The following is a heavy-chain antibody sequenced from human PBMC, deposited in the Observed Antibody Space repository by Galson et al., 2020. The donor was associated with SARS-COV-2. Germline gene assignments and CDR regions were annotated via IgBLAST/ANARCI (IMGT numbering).Heavy chain of an antibody. CDR2: IYNSGIT. Sequence: SETMSLTCTVSGASIKSGDGYWTCIRQSPGRGLEWIGYIYNSGITHYNPSLKSRGIITEDTSKNQIYLQLNSVTAADTATYYCARVKDVVVVPATRGNWFDPWGQGTLVTVSS. CDR3: ARVKDVVVVPATRGNWFDP. D-gene: IGHD2-15*01. J-gene: IGHJ5*02. V-gene: IGHV4-30-4*01. CDR1: GASIKSGDGY.